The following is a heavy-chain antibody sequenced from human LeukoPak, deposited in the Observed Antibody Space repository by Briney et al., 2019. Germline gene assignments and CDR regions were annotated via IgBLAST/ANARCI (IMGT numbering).Heavy chain of an antibody. CDR1: GYTFTSYD. J-gene: IGHJ3*02. Sequence: PGASVKVSCKASGYTFTSYDINWVRQATGQGLEWMGWMNPNSGNTGYAQEFQGRVTMTRNTSISTAYMELSSLRSEDTAVYYCARGRRGDSSSWYELEAFDIWGQGTMVTVSS. V-gene: IGHV1-8*01. D-gene: IGHD6-13*01. CDR3: ARGRRGDSSSWYELEAFDI. CDR2: MNPNSGNT.